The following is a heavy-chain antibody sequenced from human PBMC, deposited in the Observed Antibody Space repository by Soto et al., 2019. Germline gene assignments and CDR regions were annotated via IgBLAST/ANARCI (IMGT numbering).Heavy chain of an antibody. J-gene: IGHJ4*02. CDR1: GFPVSYGYF. D-gene: IGHD2-2*01. CDR2: IYQSGKT. V-gene: IGHV4-38-2*01. CDR3: AKLYCSSVSCDNDY. Sequence: SETLSLTCGVSGFPVSYGYFWGWIRQPPGKGLEWLGSIYQSGKTYYNPSLKSRLTLSMDTSRNEFSLRLRSVTAADTAVYFCAKLYCSSVSCDNDYWGPGVLVTVSS.